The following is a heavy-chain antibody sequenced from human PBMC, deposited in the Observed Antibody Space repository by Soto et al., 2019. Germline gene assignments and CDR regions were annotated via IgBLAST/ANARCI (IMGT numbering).Heavy chain of an antibody. CDR1: GFTFSSYA. J-gene: IGHJ4*02. D-gene: IGHD1-26*01. CDR2: ISGSGGST. V-gene: IGHV3-23*01. CDR3: AKVTTKWEILDY. Sequence: LRLSCAASGFTFSSYAMSWVRQAPGKGLEWVSAISGSGGSTYYADSVKGRFTISRDNSKNTLYLQMNSLRAEDTAVYYCAKVTTKWEILDYWGQGTLVTVSS.